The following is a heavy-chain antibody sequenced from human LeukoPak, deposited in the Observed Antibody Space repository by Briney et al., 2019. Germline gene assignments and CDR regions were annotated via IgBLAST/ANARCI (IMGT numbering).Heavy chain of an antibody. CDR1: GFTFSGYA. Sequence: PGGSLRLSCAASGFTFSGYAMSWVRQAPGKGLEWVSAISGSGGSTYYADSVKGRFTISRDNSKNTLYLQMNSLRAEDTAVYYCAKGGYYDSSGGDYWGQGTLVTVSS. CDR3: AKGGYYDSSGGDY. V-gene: IGHV3-23*01. CDR2: ISGSGGST. D-gene: IGHD3-22*01. J-gene: IGHJ4*02.